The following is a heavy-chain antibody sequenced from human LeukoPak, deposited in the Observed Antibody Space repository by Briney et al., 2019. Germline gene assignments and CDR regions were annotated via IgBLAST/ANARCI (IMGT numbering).Heavy chain of an antibody. J-gene: IGHJ4*02. V-gene: IGHV1-18*01. D-gene: IGHD3-22*01. CDR1: GYTFTSYG. CDR2: ISAYNGNT. Sequence: ASVKVSCKASGYTFTSYGLSWVRRAPGHGLEWMGWISAYNGNTNYAQKLQGKVTMTTDTSTSTAYMELRSLRSDDTAVYYCARLPDYYDSSGYYSFDYWGQGTLVTVSS. CDR3: ARLPDYYDSSGYYSFDY.